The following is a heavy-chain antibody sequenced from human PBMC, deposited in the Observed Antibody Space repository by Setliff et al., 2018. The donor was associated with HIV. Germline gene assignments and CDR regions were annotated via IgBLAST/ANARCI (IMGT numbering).Heavy chain of an antibody. D-gene: IGHD6-19*01. Sequence: SETLSLTCNVSGVSISAYYWSWIRQPPGKGLEWVGYVYYGGVTNYNPALKSRLTISVDTSKNQFSLALSSVTAADTAVYYCAYSTGWYYFDYWGHGTLVTVSS. J-gene: IGHJ4*01. CDR3: AYSTGWYYFDY. CDR1: GVSISAYY. V-gene: IGHV4-59*01. CDR2: VYYGGVT.